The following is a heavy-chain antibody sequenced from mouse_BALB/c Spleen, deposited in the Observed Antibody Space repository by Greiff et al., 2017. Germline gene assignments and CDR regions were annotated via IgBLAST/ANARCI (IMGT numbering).Heavy chain of an antibody. CDR3: ASILRSPWFAY. Sequence: VMLVESGPGLVQPSQSLSITCTVSGFSLTSYGVHWVRQSPGKGLEWLGVIWSGGSTDYNAAFISRLSISKDNSKSQVFFKMNSLQADDTAIYYCASILRSPWFAYWGQGTLVTVSA. CDR2: IWSGGST. CDR1: GFSLTSYG. D-gene: IGHD5-1-1*01. V-gene: IGHV2-4-1*01. J-gene: IGHJ3*01.